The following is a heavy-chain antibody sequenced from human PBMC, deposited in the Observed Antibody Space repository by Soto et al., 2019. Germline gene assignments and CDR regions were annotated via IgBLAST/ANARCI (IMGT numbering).Heavy chain of an antibody. CDR1: GGSISSYY. V-gene: IGHV4-59*01. CDR3: ARRYGGNFDY. D-gene: IGHD1-26*01. Sequence: SETLSLTCTVSGGSISSYYWSWTRQPPGKGLEWIGYIYYSGSTNYNPSLKSRVTISVDTSKNQFSLKLSSVTAADTAVYYCARRYGGNFDYWGQGTLVTVSS. CDR2: IYYSGST. J-gene: IGHJ4*02.